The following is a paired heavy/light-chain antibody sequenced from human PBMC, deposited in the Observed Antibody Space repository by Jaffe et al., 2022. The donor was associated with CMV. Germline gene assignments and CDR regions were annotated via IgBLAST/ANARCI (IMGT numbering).Heavy chain of an antibody. CDR3: AKLRGMNTATPDRAADY. V-gene: IGHV4-39*01. CDR1: GDSLDNDIYY. Sequence: QLQVQESGPGLVTPSETLSLTCTVSGDSLDNDIYYWAWIRQPPGKGLEWIGSVHYTGRTYYSPSLESRLTIFIDTSKNQFSLNLKSLTASDTAMYYCAKLRGMNTATPDRAADYWGQGALVIVSS. CDR2: VHYTGRT. D-gene: IGHD2-15*01. J-gene: IGHJ4*02.
Light chain of an antibody. V-gene: IGKV1-12*01. J-gene: IGKJ1*01. Sequence: DIQMTQSPSSVSASVGDRVTITCRASQGISRYLAWYQQKPGKVPKLLISAASSLQSGVPSRFSGRGSGTDFTLTINSLQPEDFADYYCQQTMTFPWMFGQGTKVEI. CDR1: QGISRY. CDR2: AAS. CDR3: QQTMTFPWM.